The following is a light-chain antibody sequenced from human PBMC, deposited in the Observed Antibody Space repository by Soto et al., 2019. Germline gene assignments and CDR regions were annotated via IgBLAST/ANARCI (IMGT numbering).Light chain of an antibody. J-gene: IGKJ1*01. Sequence: EIVLTQSPGTLSLSPGERATLSCRASQTISSNYLAWYQQRPGQAPRLLIHGASTRAIGIPDRFSGSGSGADFILTISRLDPEDFAVYYCQQYDTSPRTFGQGTKVDIK. CDR3: QQYDTSPRT. CDR1: QTISSNY. V-gene: IGKV3-20*01. CDR2: GAS.